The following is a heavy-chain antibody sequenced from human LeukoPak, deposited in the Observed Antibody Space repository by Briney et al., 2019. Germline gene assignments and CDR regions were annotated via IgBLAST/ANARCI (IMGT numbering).Heavy chain of an antibody. Sequence: GGSLRLSCAVSGITFRDYAMTWVRQAPGKGREWVSVISGSGGTTYYADSVEGRFVMSRDNCKNTLYLQMNSLRTDDSAVYYCAKREYDSSAYPMYPIDYWGQGTLVTVSA. CDR2: ISGSGGTT. CDR1: GITFRDYA. J-gene: IGHJ4*02. D-gene: IGHD3-22*01. V-gene: IGHV3-23*01. CDR3: AKREYDSSAYPMYPIDY.